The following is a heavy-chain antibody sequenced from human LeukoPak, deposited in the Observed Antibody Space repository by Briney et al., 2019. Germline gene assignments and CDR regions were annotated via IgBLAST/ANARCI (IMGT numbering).Heavy chain of an antibody. Sequence: GGSLRLSCAASGPTFSSYSMNWVRQAPGKGLEWVSSISSSSSYIYYADSVKGRFTISRDNAKNSLYLQMNSLRAEDTAVYYCASRSMVRGVIPDFDYWGQGTLVTVSS. CDR1: GPTFSSYS. CDR3: ASRSMVRGVIPDFDY. V-gene: IGHV3-21*01. CDR2: ISSSSSYI. J-gene: IGHJ4*02. D-gene: IGHD3-10*01.